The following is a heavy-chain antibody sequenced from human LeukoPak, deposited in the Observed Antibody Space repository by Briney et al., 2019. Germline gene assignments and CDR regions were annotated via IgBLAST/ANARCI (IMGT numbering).Heavy chain of an antibody. CDR2: ISYDGSNK. CDR1: GLTFSSYG. D-gene: IGHD4-17*01. J-gene: IGHJ4*02. CDR3: AKDSLYGDYTTYFDY. Sequence: PGGSLRLSCAASGLTFSSYGMHWVRQAPGKGLEWVAVISYDGSNKYYADSVKGRFTISRDNSKNTLYLQMNSLRAEDTAVYYCAKDSLYGDYTTYFDYWGQGTLVTVSS. V-gene: IGHV3-30*18.